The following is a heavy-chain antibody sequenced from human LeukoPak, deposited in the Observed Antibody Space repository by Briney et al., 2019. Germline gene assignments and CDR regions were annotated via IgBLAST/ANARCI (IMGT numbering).Heavy chain of an antibody. J-gene: IGHJ6*02. CDR3: ASEYCGGDCYSGGNYYGMDV. V-gene: IGHV1-69*04. CDR2: IIPILGIA. D-gene: IGHD2-21*02. CDR1: GGTFSSYA. Sequence: GASVKVSCKASGGTFSSYAISWVRQAPGQGLEWMGRIIPILGIANYAQKFQGRVTITADKSTSTAYMELSSLRSEDTAVYYCASEYCGGDCYSGGNYYGMDVWGQGTTVTVSS.